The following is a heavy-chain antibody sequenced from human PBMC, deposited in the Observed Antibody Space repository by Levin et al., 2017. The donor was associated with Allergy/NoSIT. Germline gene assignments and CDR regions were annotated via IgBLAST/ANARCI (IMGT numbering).Heavy chain of an antibody. V-gene: IGHV1-69*06. CDR2: IIPIFGTA. D-gene: IGHD6-19*01. CDR3: ARVVYSSGWHPDY. Sequence: PGASVKVSCKASGGTFSSYAISWVRQAPGQGLEWMGGIIPIFGTANYAQKFQGRVTITADKSTSTAYMELSSLRSEDTAVYYCARVVYSSGWHPDYWGQGTLVTVSS. CDR1: GGTFSSYA. J-gene: IGHJ4*02.